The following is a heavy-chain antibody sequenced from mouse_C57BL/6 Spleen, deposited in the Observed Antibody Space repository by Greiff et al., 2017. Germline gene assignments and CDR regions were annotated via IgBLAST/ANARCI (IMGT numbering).Heavy chain of an antibody. CDR2: IWRGGST. Sequence: VKLVESGPGLVQPSQSLSITCTVSGFSLTSYGVHWVRQSPGKGLEWLGVIWRGGSTDYNAAFMSRLSITKDNSKSQVFFKMNSLQADDTAIYYCAKNEKEGYFDVWGTGTTGTVAS. J-gene: IGHJ1*03. CDR3: AKNEKEGYFDV. V-gene: IGHV2-5*01. CDR1: GFSLTSYG.